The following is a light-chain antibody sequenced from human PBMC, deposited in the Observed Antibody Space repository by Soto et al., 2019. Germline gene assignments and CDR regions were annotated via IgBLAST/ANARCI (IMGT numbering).Light chain of an antibody. Sequence: QSALTQPASVSGSPGQSITISCTGTSSDVGGYKYVSWYQQHPDKAPNLIIFEVSNRPSGISSRFSGSKSGNTASLTISGLQAEDESDYYCASYTSSSTSVIFGRGTQLTVL. CDR2: EVS. J-gene: IGLJ2*01. V-gene: IGLV2-14*01. CDR3: ASYTSSSTSVI. CDR1: SSDVGGYKY.